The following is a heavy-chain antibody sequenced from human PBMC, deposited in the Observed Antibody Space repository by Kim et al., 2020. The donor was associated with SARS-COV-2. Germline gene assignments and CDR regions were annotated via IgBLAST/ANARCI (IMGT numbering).Heavy chain of an antibody. V-gene: IGHV4-31*03. CDR2: IYYSGST. D-gene: IGHD3-22*01. CDR1: GGSISSGGYY. Sequence: SETLSLTCTVSGGSISSGGYYWSWIRQHPGKGLEWIGYIYYSGSTYYNPSLKSRVTISVDTSKNQFSLKLSSVTAADTAVYYCARAEDYDSSGYPDAFDIWGQGTMVTVSS. CDR3: ARAEDYDSSGYPDAFDI. J-gene: IGHJ3*02.